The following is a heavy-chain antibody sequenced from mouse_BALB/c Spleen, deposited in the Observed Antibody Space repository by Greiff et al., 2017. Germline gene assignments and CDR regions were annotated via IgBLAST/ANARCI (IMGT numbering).Heavy chain of an antibody. D-gene: IGHD2-2*01. CDR2: ISYSGST. J-gene: IGHJ3*01. CDR1: GYSITSDYA. V-gene: IGHV3-2*02. CDR3: ARYGGYDPGRFAY. Sequence: EVKLMESGPGLVKPSQSLSLTCTVTGYSITSDYAWNWIRQFPGNKLEWMGYISYSGSTSYNPSLKSRISITRDTSKNQFFLQLNSVTTEDTATYYCARYGGYDPGRFAYWGQGTLVTVSA.